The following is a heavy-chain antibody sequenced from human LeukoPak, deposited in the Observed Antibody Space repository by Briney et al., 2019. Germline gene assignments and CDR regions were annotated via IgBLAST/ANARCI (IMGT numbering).Heavy chain of an antibody. CDR1: GFTFSSYW. CDR2: INSDGSST. CDR3: ARTPAGWYTDY. D-gene: IGHD6-19*01. V-gene: IGHV3-74*01. Sequence: GGSLRLSCAASGFTFSSYWTHWVRQAPGKGLVWVSRINSDGSSTSYADSVKGRFTISRDNAKNTLYLQMNSLRAEDTAVYYCARTPAGWYTDYWGQGTLVTVSS. J-gene: IGHJ4*02.